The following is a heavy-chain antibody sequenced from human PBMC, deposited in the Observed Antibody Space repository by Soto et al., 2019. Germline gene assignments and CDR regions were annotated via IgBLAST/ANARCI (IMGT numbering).Heavy chain of an antibody. CDR1: GGSVSSSSYY. J-gene: IGHJ4*02. CDR3: ARDLGGDFNFDY. V-gene: IGHV4-39*02. CDR2: IYYSGST. Sequence: PSETLSLTCTVSGGSVSSSSYYWGWIRQPPGKGLEWLGSIYYSGSTYYNPSLKSRVTISVDTSKNQFSLNLSSVTAADTAVYYCARDLGGDFNFDYWGPGTLVTVSS. D-gene: IGHD4-17*01.